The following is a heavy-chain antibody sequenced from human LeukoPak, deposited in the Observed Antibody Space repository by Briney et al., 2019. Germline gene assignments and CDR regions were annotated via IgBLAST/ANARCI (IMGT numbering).Heavy chain of an antibody. V-gene: IGHV3-30*03. CDR1: GFTFSSYG. CDR3: ARGAGTSAVGNRNVFDY. J-gene: IGHJ4*02. CDR2: ISYDGSNK. Sequence: GGSLKLSCAASGFTFSSYGMHWVRQAPGKGLEWVAVISYDGSNKYYADSVKGRFTISRDNAKNSLFLQMNSLRAEDTAVYYCARGAGTSAVGNRNVFDYWGQGTLVTVSS. D-gene: IGHD6-13*01.